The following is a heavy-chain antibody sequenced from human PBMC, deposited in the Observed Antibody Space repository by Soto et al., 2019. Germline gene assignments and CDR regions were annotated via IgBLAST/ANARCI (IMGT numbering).Heavy chain of an antibody. CDR1: GGSISSGGYS. CDR3: ARVPDR. V-gene: IGHV4-30-2*01. J-gene: IGHJ5*02. Sequence: QLQLQESGSGLVKPSQTLSLTCAVSGGSISSGGYSWSWIRQPPGKGLEWIGYIYHSGSTSYNPSXXXXXXXXXXXXXXXXXXXXXXVTXXXXXXXXCARVPDRWGQGTLVTVSS. CDR2: IYHSGST. D-gene: IGHD2-2*01.